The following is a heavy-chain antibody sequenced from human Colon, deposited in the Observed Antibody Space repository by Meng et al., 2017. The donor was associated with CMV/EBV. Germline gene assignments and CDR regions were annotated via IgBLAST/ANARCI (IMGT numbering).Heavy chain of an antibody. V-gene: IGHV2-5*02. CDR1: GFSLNTYEVG. CDR3: AHKSLPAAFFDY. Sequence: QITLKELGPPLVKPTQNLTLTCTFSGFSLNTYEVGVGWFRQPPGKAPEWLALIYWDDDKRYRSSLGNRLTLTHDASKNQVVLTMTDMDPVDTATYYCAHKSLPAAFFDYWSQGTLVTVSS. CDR2: IYWDDDK. J-gene: IGHJ4*02. D-gene: IGHD2-2*01.